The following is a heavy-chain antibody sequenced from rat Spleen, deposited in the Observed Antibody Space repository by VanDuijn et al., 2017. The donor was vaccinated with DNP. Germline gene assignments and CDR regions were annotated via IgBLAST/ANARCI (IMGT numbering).Heavy chain of an antibody. J-gene: IGHJ2*01. V-gene: IGHV5S10*01. CDR1: GFTFSDYN. CDR2: IIYDGSRT. Sequence: EVQLVESGGGLVQPGRSLKLSCAASGFTFSDYNMAWVRQAPKKGLEWVATIIYDGSRTYHRDSVKGRFTISRDNAKSTLYLQMDSLRSEDTATYYCATRRLPGYNFGFDYWGQGVMVTVSS. D-gene: IGHD1-4*01. CDR3: ATRRLPGYNFGFDY.